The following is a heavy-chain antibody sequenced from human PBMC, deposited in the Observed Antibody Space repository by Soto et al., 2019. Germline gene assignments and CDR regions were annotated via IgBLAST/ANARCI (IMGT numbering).Heavy chain of an antibody. V-gene: IGHV3-7*03. J-gene: IGHJ4*02. CDR1: GFTCSRYW. Sequence: EVQLVESGGGLVQPGGSLRLSCAASGFTCSRYWLTWVRQAPGKGLEWVANIKEDGSEIYYVGSVKGRFTTSRDNAKNSLYLQMNSMRAEDTAVYYCARIVSGRDYGDSIACWGRGTLVTVSS. CDR3: ARIVSGRDYGDSIAC. CDR2: IKEDGSEI. D-gene: IGHD4-17*01.